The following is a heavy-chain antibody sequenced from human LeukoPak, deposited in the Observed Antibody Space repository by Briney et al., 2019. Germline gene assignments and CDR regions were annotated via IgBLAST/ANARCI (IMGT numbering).Heavy chain of an antibody. CDR2: IRYDGSNK. V-gene: IGHV3-33*01. CDR1: GFTFSSYG. CDR3: ARAPNYYDSSGYYTYYFDY. D-gene: IGHD3-22*01. J-gene: IGHJ4*02. Sequence: PGRSLRLSCAASGFTFSSYGMHWVRQAPGKGPEWVAIIRYDGSNKYYADSVKVRFTISRDNSKNTLYLQMNSLRAEDTAVYYCARAPNYYDSSGYYTYYFDYWGQGTLVTVSS.